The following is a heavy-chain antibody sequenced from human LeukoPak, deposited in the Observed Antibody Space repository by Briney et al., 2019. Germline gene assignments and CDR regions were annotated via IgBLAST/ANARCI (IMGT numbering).Heavy chain of an antibody. CDR2: IYYIGNT. J-gene: IGHJ4*01. D-gene: IGHD6-19*01. CDR1: GGSISSSSYY. V-gene: IGHV4-39*07. CDR3: ARTSSGWSHFDY. Sequence: SETLSLTCTVSGGSISSSSYYWGWVRQPPGKGLEWIGTIYYIGNTYYNPSLKSRVTISVDTSKNQFSLKLSSVTAADTALYYCARTSSGWSHFDYWGHGTLVTVSS.